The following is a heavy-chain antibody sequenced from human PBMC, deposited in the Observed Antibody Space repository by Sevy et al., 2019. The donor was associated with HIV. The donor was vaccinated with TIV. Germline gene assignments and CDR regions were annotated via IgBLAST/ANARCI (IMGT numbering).Heavy chain of an antibody. V-gene: IGHV3-9*01. CDR1: GFMFDAYA. J-gene: IGHJ4*02. CDR2: ISWNGENM. CDR3: VKGMDSAGKYVNFDS. Sequence: GGSLRLSCAVSGFMFDAYAMHWVRQSPGKGLEWVSSISWNGENMGYADFVKGRFTISRDNDKKSLYLQMNGLRVEETALFYCVKGMDSAGKYVNFDSWGQGTLVTVSS. D-gene: IGHD3-22*01.